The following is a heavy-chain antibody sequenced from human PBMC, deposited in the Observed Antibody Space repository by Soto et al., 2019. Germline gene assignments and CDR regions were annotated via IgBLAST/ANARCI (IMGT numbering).Heavy chain of an antibody. CDR2: ISGSGGST. V-gene: IGHV3-23*01. CDR1: GFTFSSYA. J-gene: IGHJ4*02. Sequence: EVQLLESGGGLVQPGGSLRLSCAASGFTFSSYAMSWVRQAPGKGPEWVSAISGSGGSTYYADSVKGRFTISRDNSKNTLYLQMNSLRAEDTAVYYCAKVRYCSGGSCYSYYYDSSGYLTLPDYWGQGTLVTVSS. D-gene: IGHD2-15*01. CDR3: AKVRYCSGGSCYSYYYDSSGYLTLPDY.